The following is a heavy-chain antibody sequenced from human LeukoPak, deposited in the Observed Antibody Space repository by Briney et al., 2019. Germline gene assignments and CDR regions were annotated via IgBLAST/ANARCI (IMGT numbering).Heavy chain of an antibody. D-gene: IGHD4/OR15-4a*01. CDR3: ARGNHNYGDYYGLGV. V-gene: IGHV3-74*01. Sequence: GGSLRLSCAASGFTFSGYWMHWVRQAPGKGLVWVSRINSDARSTSYADSVKGRFTISRDNAKNSLYLQMSSLRAEDTAVYYCARGNHNYGDYYGLGVWGQGTTVTVSS. CDR2: INSDARST. J-gene: IGHJ6*02. CDR1: GFTFSGYW.